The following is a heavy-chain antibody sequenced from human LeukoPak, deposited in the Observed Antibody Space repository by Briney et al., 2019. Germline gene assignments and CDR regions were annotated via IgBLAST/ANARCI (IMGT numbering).Heavy chain of an antibody. CDR1: GGSISSGSYY. J-gene: IGHJ6*03. CDR3: AREGAGGWPQWSSSYYYYMDV. CDR2: IYTSGST. V-gene: IGHV4-61*02. Sequence: PSETLSLTCTVSGGSISSGSYYWSWIRQPAGKGLEWIGRIYTSGSTNYNPSLKGRVTISVDTSKNQFSLKLSSVTAADTAVYYCAREGAGGWPQWSSSYYYYMDVWGKGTTVTVSS. D-gene: IGHD2-8*01.